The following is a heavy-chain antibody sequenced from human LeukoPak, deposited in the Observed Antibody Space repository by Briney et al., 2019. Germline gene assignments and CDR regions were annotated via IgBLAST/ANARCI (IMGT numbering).Heavy chain of an antibody. CDR1: GYSISSGYY. V-gene: IGHV4-38-2*02. CDR3: AREALWRHYDY. J-gene: IGHJ4*02. CDR2: IYRSGST. D-gene: IGHD5-18*01. Sequence: SETLSLTCTVSGYSISSGYYWGWIRQPPGKGLEWIGSIYRSGSTYYNPSLKSRVTIPVDTSKNQFSLKLSSVTAADTAVYYCAREALWRHYDYWGQGTLVTVSS.